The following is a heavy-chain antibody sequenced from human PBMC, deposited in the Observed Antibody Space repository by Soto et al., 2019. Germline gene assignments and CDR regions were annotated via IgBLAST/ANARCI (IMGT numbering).Heavy chain of an antibody. V-gene: IGHV3-23*01. CDR1: GLPVRIYA. CDR3: AKGGYYSLFDI. J-gene: IGHJ3*02. D-gene: IGHD3-16*01. CDR2: ISGSGGRT. Sequence: GGSLRISCVTSGLPVRIYAMSWVRQTPGKGLEWVSGISGSGGRTYYADSVKGRFSISRDNSNNTLSLQMHILRVEDTAVYFCAKGGYYSLFDIWGQRTMVTVSS.